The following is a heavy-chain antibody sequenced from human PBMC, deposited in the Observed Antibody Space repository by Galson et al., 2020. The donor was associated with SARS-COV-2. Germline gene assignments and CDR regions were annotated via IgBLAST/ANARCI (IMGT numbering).Heavy chain of an antibody. CDR1: GYSFTSYW. CDR3: ASSSSSWYSVWFDY. D-gene: IGHD6-13*01. Sequence: KIGESLKISCKGSGYSFTSYWIGWVRQMPGKSLEWMGIIYPGDSDTRYSPSLQGQVTISADKSISTAYLQWSSLKASDTAMYYCASSSSSWYSVWFDYWGQGTLVTVSS. J-gene: IGHJ4*02. CDR2: IYPGDSDT. V-gene: IGHV5-51*01.